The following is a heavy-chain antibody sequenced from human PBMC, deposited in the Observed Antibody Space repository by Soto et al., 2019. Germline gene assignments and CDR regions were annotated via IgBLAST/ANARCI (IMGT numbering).Heavy chain of an antibody. CDR2: ISSSSSYI. CDR3: ARGGGKGYCSSTSCHDDYYYYYCCMDV. V-gene: IGHV3-21*01. D-gene: IGHD2-2*01. CDR1: GFTFSSYS. J-gene: IGHJ6*02. Sequence: GGSLRLSCAASGFTFSSYSMNWVRQAPGKGLEWVSSISSSSSYIYYADSVKGRFTISRDNAKNSLYLQMNSLRAEDTAVYYCARGGGKGYCSSTSCHDDYYYYYCCMDVWGPGTTVTVSS.